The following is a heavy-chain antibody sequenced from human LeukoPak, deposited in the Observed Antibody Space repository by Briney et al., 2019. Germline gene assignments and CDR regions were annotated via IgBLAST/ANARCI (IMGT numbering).Heavy chain of an antibody. CDR2: IYSGGST. CDR1: GFTVSSNY. Sequence: GGSLRLSCAASGFTVSSNYMSWVRQAPGKGLEWVSVIYSGGSTYYADSVKGRFTISRDNSKNTLYLQMNSLRAEDTAVYYCARDSSVGYYGSGSFHFDYWGQGTLVTVSS. V-gene: IGHV3-53*01. CDR3: ARDSSVGYYGSGSFHFDY. D-gene: IGHD3-10*01. J-gene: IGHJ4*02.